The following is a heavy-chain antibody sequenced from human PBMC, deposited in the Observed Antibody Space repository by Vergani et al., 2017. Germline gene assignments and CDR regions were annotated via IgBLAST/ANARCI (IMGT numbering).Heavy chain of an antibody. D-gene: IGHD4-17*01. Sequence: QVQRVQSGAEVKKPGSSVKVSCKASGGTFSSYAISWVRQAPGQGLEWMGGIIPIFGTANYAQKFQGRVTITADESTSTAYMELSSLRSEDTAVYYCAXDRATVTTIWYFDLWGRGTLVTVSS. CDR3: AXDRATVTTIWYFDL. V-gene: IGHV1-69*12. CDR1: GGTFSSYA. J-gene: IGHJ2*01. CDR2: IIPIFGTA.